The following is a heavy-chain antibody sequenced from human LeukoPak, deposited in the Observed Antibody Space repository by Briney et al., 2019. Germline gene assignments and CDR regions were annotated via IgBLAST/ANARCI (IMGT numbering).Heavy chain of an antibody. Sequence: GSVRVSCTTSGYTFTSYDINWVRQAPGKGVEWMGWISAYNGNKNYAQMLHRIVTMTTDTSTTTAYMELRNLRSDDTAVYFCARGLRYGSNYFDYWGQGTLVTVSS. J-gene: IGHJ4*02. CDR3: ARGLRYGSNYFDY. CDR1: GYTFTSYD. CDR2: ISAYNGNK. D-gene: IGHD5/OR15-5a*01. V-gene: IGHV1-18*01.